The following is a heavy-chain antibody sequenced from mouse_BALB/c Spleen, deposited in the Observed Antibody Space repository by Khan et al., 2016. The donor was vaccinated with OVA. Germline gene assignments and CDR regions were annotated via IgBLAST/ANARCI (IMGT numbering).Heavy chain of an antibody. D-gene: IGHD2-2*01. V-gene: IGHV1S81*02. CDR2: INPNNGGT. CDR1: GYTFSSYY. CDR3: TRSGYGSFDY. J-gene: IGHJ3*01. Sequence: QIQLVQSGAELVKPGASVKLSCKASGYTFSSYYMYWVKQRPGQGLEWIGEINPNNGGTNFNEKFKSKATLTVDKSSSTAYMQLSSLTAEDSAVYYCTRSGYGSFDYWGQGTLVTVSA.